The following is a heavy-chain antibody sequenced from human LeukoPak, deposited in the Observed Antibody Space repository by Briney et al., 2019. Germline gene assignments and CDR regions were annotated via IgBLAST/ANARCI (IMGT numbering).Heavy chain of an antibody. Sequence: PGGSLRLSCAASGFTFSSYSMNWVRQAPGKGLEWVSYISSSSSTIYYADSVKGRFTISRDNAKNSLYLQMNSLRAEDTAVYYCARGQLVVPAAVRYWGQGTLVTVSS. CDR1: GFTFSSYS. D-gene: IGHD2-2*01. CDR2: ISSSSSTI. V-gene: IGHV3-48*01. CDR3: ARGQLVVPAAVRY. J-gene: IGHJ4*02.